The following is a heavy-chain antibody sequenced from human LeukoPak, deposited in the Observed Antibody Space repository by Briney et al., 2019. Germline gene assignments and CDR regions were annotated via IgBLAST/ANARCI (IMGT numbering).Heavy chain of an antibody. V-gene: IGHV3-15*01. CDR1: GFTFSNAW. Sequence: GGSLRLSCAASGFTFSNAWMSWVRQAPGKGXXXXXXXXXXXXXXXTDYAAPVKGRFTISRDDSKNTLYLQMNSLKTEDTAVYYCTTDLVPAAMMATDYYYYYGMDVWGKGTTVTVSS. J-gene: IGHJ6*04. CDR2: XXXXXXXXXT. D-gene: IGHD2-2*01. CDR3: TTDLVPAAMMATDYYYYYGMDV.